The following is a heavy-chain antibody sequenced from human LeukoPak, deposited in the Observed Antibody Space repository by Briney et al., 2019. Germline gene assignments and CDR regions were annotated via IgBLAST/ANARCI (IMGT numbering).Heavy chain of an antibody. Sequence: ASVKVSCKASGYTFTSYDINWVRQATGQGLEWMGWMNPNSGNTGYAQKFQGRVTMTRNTSISTAYMELSSLRSEDTAVYYCATSSGSCSSTSCYVDGFDLWGQGTLVTVSS. D-gene: IGHD2-2*01. CDR1: GYTFTSYD. CDR2: MNPNSGNT. V-gene: IGHV1-8*01. J-gene: IGHJ5*02. CDR3: ATSSGSCSSTSCYVDGFDL.